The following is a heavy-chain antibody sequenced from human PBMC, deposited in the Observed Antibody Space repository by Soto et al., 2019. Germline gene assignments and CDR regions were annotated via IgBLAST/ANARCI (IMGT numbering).Heavy chain of an antibody. D-gene: IGHD6-13*01. V-gene: IGHV3-13*01. Sequence: GSLRLSCEASGFTFSGFDMHWVRQPSGKGLEWVSSIGTAGDTYYAVSVKGRFTISRDNAKNSLSLQMNSLRAGDMAVYFCAKSQEIGTHFFDSWGQGTQVTVSS. CDR2: IGTAGDT. CDR3: AKSQEIGTHFFDS. J-gene: IGHJ4*02. CDR1: GFTFSGFD.